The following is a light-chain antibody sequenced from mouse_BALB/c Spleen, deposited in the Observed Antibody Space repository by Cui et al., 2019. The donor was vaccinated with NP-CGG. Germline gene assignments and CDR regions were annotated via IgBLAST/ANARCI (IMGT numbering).Light chain of an antibody. CDR3: ALWYSNHWV. V-gene: IGLV1*01. CDR1: TGAVTTSTY. CDR2: GTN. J-gene: IGLJ1*01. Sequence: QAVVTQESALTTSSGSTVTLTCRSSTGAVTTSTYANWVQEKPDHLFTGLIGGTNNRAPGVPARFSGSLIGDKAALTITGAQTEDEAIYFCALWYSNHWVFGGGTKLTVL.